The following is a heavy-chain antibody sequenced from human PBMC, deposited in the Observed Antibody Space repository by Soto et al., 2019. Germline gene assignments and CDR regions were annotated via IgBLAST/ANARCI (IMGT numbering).Heavy chain of an antibody. CDR3: AIEGPDY. CDR1: GFTFSSYG. Sequence: QVQLVESGGGVVQPGRSLRLSCAASGFTFSSYGMHWVRQAPGKGLEWVAVIWYDGSNKYYADSVKGRFTISRDNSKNTLYLRMISLRAEDTALYYCAIEGPDYWGQGTLVTVSS. J-gene: IGHJ4*02. CDR2: IWYDGSNK. V-gene: IGHV3-33*01.